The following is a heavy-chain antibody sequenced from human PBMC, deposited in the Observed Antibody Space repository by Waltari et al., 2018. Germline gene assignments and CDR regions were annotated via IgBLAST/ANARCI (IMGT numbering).Heavy chain of an antibody. D-gene: IGHD4-4*01. CDR3: GTSPDYSTSEGY. V-gene: IGHV3-23*01. CDR1: GFTFTNYP. J-gene: IGHJ4*02. Sequence: EVQVLESGGGLVQPGGSLRLSCAASGFTFTNYPMTWVRQAPGKGLEWVSSVSGGGGTTYYADSVKGRFTISRDNSKNTLSLQMNSLRAEDTAVYYCGTSPDYSTSEGYWGQGTLVTVSS. CDR2: VSGGGGTT.